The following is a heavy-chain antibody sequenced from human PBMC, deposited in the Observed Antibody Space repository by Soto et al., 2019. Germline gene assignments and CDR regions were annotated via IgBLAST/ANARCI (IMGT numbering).Heavy chain of an antibody. Sequence: QVQLVESGGGVVQPGRSLRLSCAASGFTFSSYGMHWVRQAPGKGLEWVAVIWYDGSNKYYADSVKGRFTISRDNSKNTLYLKMNSRRAGDTAVYYCAREGLSLGLLWGQGTLVTVSS. V-gene: IGHV3-33*01. J-gene: IGHJ4*02. CDR2: IWYDGSNK. CDR3: AREGLSLGLL. D-gene: IGHD1-26*01. CDR1: GFTFSSYG.